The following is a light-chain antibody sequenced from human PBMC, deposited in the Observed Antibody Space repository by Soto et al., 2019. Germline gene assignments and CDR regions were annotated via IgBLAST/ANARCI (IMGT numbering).Light chain of an antibody. CDR2: DTA. CDR3: LQYGSAPRA. CDR1: QSISGRH. V-gene: IGKV3-20*01. Sequence: EIVLTQSPGTLSLSPGERATLSCRASQSISGRHLAWYQQTPGQIPRLLIFDTASRASGTPDRFSGSGSGTDFTLTISRLEPEDFAVYYCLQYGSAPRAFGQGTKVQIK. J-gene: IGKJ1*01.